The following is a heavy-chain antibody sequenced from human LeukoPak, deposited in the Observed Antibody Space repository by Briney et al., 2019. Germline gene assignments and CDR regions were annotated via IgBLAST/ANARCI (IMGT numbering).Heavy chain of an antibody. V-gene: IGHV3-23*01. D-gene: IGHD3-10*01. CDR2: ISDSGGGT. CDR3: ARPRSRGSGSYYNNEYFQH. Sequence: GGSLRLSCAASGFTFSSYVMNWVRQAPGKGLEWVSGISDSGGGTYYADSVKGRFTISRDNSKNTLYLQMNSLRAEDTAVYYCARPRSRGSGSYYNNEYFQHWGQGTLVTVSS. CDR1: GFTFSSYV. J-gene: IGHJ1*01.